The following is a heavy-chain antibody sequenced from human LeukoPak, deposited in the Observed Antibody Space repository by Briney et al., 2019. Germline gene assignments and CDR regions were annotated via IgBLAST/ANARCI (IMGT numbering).Heavy chain of an antibody. J-gene: IGHJ4*02. Sequence: GASLRLSCAASGFTFSCYAMSWVRHAPGEGLEWVSAISSRGGSTYYADSVKGRFTISSDNSKNTLYLQMNSLRAEDTAVYYCAKDLSYFYDSSGLVPGPHDYWGQGGLVTVSS. D-gene: IGHD3-22*01. CDR1: GFTFSCYA. CDR3: AKDLSYFYDSSGLVPGPHDY. V-gene: IGHV3-23*01. CDR2: ISSRGGST.